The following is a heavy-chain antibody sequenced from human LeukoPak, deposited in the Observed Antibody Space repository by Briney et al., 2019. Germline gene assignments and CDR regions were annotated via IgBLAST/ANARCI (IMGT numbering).Heavy chain of an antibody. D-gene: IGHD3-16*01. Sequence: GGSLRLSCAASGFTFSSYWMSWVRQAPGKGLEWVSSIGSSGSYIYYADSVKGRFTISRDNAKNLLYLQMNSLRGEDTAVYYCARGGRRFWGQGTLVTVSS. CDR1: GFTFSSYW. CDR2: IGSSGSYI. J-gene: IGHJ4*02. CDR3: ARGGRRF. V-gene: IGHV3-21*06.